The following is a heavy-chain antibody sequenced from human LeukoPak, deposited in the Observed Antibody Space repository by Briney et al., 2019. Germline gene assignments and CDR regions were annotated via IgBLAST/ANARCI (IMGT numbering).Heavy chain of an antibody. CDR1: GFTFSSYA. V-gene: IGHV3-23*01. D-gene: IGHD3-22*01. CDR3: AKDYSGYYDSSGYYSDDAFDI. J-gene: IGHJ3*02. CDR2: ISGSGGST. Sequence: GGSLSLSCAASGFTFSSYAMSWVRQAPGKGLEWVSAISGSGGSTYYADSVKGRFTISRDNFKNTLYLQMNSLRAEDTAVYYCAKDYSGYYDSSGYYSDDAFDIWGQGTMVTVSS.